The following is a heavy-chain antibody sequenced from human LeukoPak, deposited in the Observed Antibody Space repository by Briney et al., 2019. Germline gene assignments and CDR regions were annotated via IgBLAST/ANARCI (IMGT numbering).Heavy chain of an antibody. CDR1: GYTFTRYY. CDR3: ARATYYYDSSGYYTTHSFDY. CDR2: INPNSGGT. Sequence: GASVKVSCKASGYTFTRYYMHWVRQAPGQGLEWMGWINPNSGGTNYAQKFQGRVIMTRDTSISTAYMELSRLRSDDTAVYYCARATYYYDSSGYYTTHSFDYWGQGTLVTVSS. D-gene: IGHD3-22*01. V-gene: IGHV1-2*02. J-gene: IGHJ4*02.